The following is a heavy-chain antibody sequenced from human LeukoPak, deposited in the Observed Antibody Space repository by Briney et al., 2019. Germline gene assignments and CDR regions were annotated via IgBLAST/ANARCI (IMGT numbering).Heavy chain of an antibody. V-gene: IGHV3-23*01. CDR3: AKDRGIGAAGTLFDY. Sequence: GGSLRLSCAASGFTFSNYAMSWVRQTPGKGLEWVSVISGDGYSTHYADSVKGRFTVSRDNSNNMLYLQMSSLRADDTAEYHCAKDRGIGAAGTLFDYWGQGTLVTVSS. CDR1: GFTFSNYA. CDR2: ISGDGYST. D-gene: IGHD6-13*01. J-gene: IGHJ4*02.